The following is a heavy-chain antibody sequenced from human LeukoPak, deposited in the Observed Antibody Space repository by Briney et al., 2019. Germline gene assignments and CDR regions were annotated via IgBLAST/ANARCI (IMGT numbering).Heavy chain of an antibody. V-gene: IGHV4-4*07. CDR3: AREGGDILTGYSFDAFDV. Sequence: PSETLSLTCTVSGGSISSYYWSWIRQPAGKGLEWIGRMYISGSTNYNPSLKSRVTMSVDTSKNQFSLKLNSVTAADTAVYYCAREGGDILTGYSFDAFDVWGQGTMVTVSS. CDR2: MYISGST. D-gene: IGHD3-9*01. J-gene: IGHJ3*01. CDR1: GGSISSYY.